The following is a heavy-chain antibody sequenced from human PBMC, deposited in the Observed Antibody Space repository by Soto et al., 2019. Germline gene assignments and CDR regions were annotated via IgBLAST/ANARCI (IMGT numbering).Heavy chain of an antibody. D-gene: IGHD2-15*01. CDR2: ISYEGSHT. V-gene: IGHV3-30*18. CDR1: GFIFSSYG. J-gene: IGHJ4*02. CDR3: AKEVHCGSSSCSWSEGFDY. Sequence: QVQLVESGGGVVQPGRSMRLSCAASGFIFSSYGMHWVRQAPGKGLEWVAVISYEGSHTYYADSVKGRFTITRDNSKNTLYLQMNSLRPQDTAVYYCAKEVHCGSSSCSWSEGFDYWGQGTVLTVSS.